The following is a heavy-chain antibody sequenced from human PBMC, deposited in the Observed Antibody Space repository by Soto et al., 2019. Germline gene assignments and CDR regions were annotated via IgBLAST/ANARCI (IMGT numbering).Heavy chain of an antibody. CDR1: GGTFSKYA. V-gene: IGHV1-69*01. CDR3: ARPLRDRNYFYGMAV. J-gene: IGHJ6*02. D-gene: IGHD3-22*01. CDR2: TNPMFGTP. Sequence: QVQLVQSGAEMQQPGASVRVSCKASGGTFSKYAFSWVRQAPGQGLEWLGGTNPMFGTPNYAQEFQGRVAISAVESTATVYMELSSLSSEDTAVYFCARPLRDRNYFYGMAVWGQGTTVTVSS.